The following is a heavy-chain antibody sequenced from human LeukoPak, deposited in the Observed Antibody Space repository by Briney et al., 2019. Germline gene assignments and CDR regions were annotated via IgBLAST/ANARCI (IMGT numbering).Heavy chain of an antibody. J-gene: IGHJ4*02. V-gene: IGHV1-2*02. D-gene: IGHD6-13*01. Sequence: ASVKVSCKASGYTFTDYYMHWVRQAPGQGLEWMGWINPNSGGTNYAQKFQGRVTMTRDMSTSTVYMELSSLRSEDTAVYYCAREMGSSSGEVDYWGQGTLVTVSS. CDR1: GYTFTDYY. CDR2: INPNSGGT. CDR3: AREMGSSSGEVDY.